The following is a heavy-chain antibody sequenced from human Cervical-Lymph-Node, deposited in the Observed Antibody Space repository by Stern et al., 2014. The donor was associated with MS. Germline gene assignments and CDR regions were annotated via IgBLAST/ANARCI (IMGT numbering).Heavy chain of an antibody. Sequence: VQLVQSGAEVRKTGASVKVSCRASGYTFTSFGISWVRRAPGQGLEWMGWSSGYNGDTKYTQKFQCRVILTTDTSTRTAYMDLTSLRSDDTAMYYCARGPYCSSTSCYSNGYHFYGLDVWGQGTTVTVSS. V-gene: IGHV1-18*01. CDR1: GYTFTSFG. D-gene: IGHD2-2*02. CDR3: ARGPYCSSTSCYSNGYHFYGLDV. J-gene: IGHJ6*02. CDR2: SSGYNGDT.